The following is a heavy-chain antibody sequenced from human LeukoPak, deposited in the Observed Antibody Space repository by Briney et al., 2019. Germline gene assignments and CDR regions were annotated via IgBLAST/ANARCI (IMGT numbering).Heavy chain of an antibody. CDR2: IYYSGST. CDR1: GGSISSGGYS. D-gene: IGHD6-19*01. V-gene: IGHV4-61*08. Sequence: SETLSLTCAVSGGSISSGGYSWSWIRQPPGKGLEWIGYIYYSGSTNYNPSLKSRVTISVDTSKNQFSLKLSSVTAADTAVYYCARQYSSGWYNWFDPWGQGTLVTVSS. CDR3: ARQYSSGWYNWFDP. J-gene: IGHJ5*02.